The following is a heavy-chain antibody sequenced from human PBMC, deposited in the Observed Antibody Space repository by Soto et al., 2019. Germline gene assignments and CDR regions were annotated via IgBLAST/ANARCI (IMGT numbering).Heavy chain of an antibody. V-gene: IGHV4-30-4*01. J-gene: IGHJ5*02. CDR2: IYYSGST. Sequence: QVQLQESGPGLVKPSQTLSLTCTVSGGSISSGDYYWSWIRQPPGKGLEWIGYIYYSGSTYYNPSLKSRVTISVYTSKNQFSLKLSSVTAADTAVYYCAREVVRGVFPTNWFDPWGQGTLVTVSS. CDR3: AREVVRGVFPTNWFDP. CDR1: GGSISSGDYY. D-gene: IGHD3-10*01.